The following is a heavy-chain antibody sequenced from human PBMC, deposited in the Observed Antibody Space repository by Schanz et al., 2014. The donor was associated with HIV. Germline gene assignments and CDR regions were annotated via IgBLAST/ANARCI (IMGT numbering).Heavy chain of an antibody. CDR2: ISWNSGSI. J-gene: IGHJ6*02. D-gene: IGHD6-19*01. CDR3: AKDNGWPLASYYGMDV. CDR1: GFTFDDYA. V-gene: IGHV3-9*01. Sequence: VQLVESGGGLVQPGRSLRLSCAASGFTFDDYAMYWVRQAPGKGLEWVSGISWNSGSINYADSVKGRFTISRDNAKNSLYLQMNSLRAEDTALYYCAKDNGWPLASYYGMDVWGQGTTVTVSS.